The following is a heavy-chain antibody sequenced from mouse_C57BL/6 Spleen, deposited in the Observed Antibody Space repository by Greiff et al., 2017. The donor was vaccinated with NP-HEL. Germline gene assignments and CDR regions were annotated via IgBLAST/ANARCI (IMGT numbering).Heavy chain of an antibody. CDR3: AREEYYGSPWYFDV. Sequence: EVQLQESVAELVRPGASVKLSCTASGFNIKNTYMHWVKQRPEQGLEWIGRIDPANGNNKYAPKFQGTATNTADTSSNTAYLQLSSLTSEDTAIYYCAREEYYGSPWYFDVWGTGTTVTVSS. CDR1: GFNIKNTY. CDR2: IDPANGNN. D-gene: IGHD1-1*01. V-gene: IGHV14-3*01. J-gene: IGHJ1*03.